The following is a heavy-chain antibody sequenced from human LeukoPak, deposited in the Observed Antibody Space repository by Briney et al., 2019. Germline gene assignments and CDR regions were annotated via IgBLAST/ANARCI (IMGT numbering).Heavy chain of an antibody. Sequence: PSETLSLTCVVSGDSISGYYWSWIRQTPGKGLEWIAYTSSSGSTDYNPSLKCRVTISVDTSNNQLSLRFTSVTAGDTAVYYCARGWYSFDYWGQGALVTVSS. CDR3: ARGWYSFDY. J-gene: IGHJ4*02. CDR2: TSSSGST. CDR1: GDSISGYY. V-gene: IGHV4-59*12. D-gene: IGHD6-19*01.